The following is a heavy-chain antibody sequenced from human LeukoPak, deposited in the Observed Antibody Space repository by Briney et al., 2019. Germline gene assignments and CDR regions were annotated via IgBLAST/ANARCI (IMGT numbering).Heavy chain of an antibody. CDR1: GFTFNNYA. CDR3: AKDRFYGSGNLDY. J-gene: IGHJ4*02. V-gene: IGHV3-23*01. CDR2: ISDSGTNT. Sequence: PGGSLRRSCAASGFTFNNYAMSWVRQDPGKGLEWLSGISDSGTNTYYADSVKGRFTISRDNSRNTLYLQMNSLRADDTAIYYCAKDRFYGSGNLDYWGQGILVTVSS. D-gene: IGHD3-10*01.